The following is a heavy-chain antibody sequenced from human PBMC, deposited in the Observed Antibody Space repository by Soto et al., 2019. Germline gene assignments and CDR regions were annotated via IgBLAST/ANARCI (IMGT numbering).Heavy chain of an antibody. J-gene: IGHJ5*02. CDR3: ARGKKSSLYYYGSGSYDWFDP. CDR1: GGSFSGYY. CDR2: INHSGST. V-gene: IGHV4-34*01. D-gene: IGHD3-10*01. Sequence: PSETLSLTCAVYGGSFSGYYWSWIRQPPGKGLEWIGEINHSGSTNYNPSLKSRVTISVDTSKNQFSLKLSSVTAADTAVYYCARGKKSSLYYYGSGSYDWFDPWGQGTLVTVSS.